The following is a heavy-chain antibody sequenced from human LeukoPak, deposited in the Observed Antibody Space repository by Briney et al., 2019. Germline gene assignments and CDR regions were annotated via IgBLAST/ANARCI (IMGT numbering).Heavy chain of an antibody. CDR1: GASISGHY. V-gene: IGHV4-59*11. D-gene: IGHD1-14*01. J-gene: IGHJ3*02. CDR3: ARDQISINALDM. CDR2: ISYIGST. Sequence: SETMSLTCTVSGASISGHYLTWIRHAQGKGLEWIGYISYIGSTNYNPSLKSRVTISVDTSKNLFSLKLRSVTAADTAVYYCARDQISINALDMWGQGKMVTVSS.